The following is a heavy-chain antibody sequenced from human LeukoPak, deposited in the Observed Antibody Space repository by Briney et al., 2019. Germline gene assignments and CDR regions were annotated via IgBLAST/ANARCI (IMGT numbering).Heavy chain of an antibody. CDR3: AKDQYCSSTSCYTPSYYYYGMDV. V-gene: IGHV3-7*01. Sequence: PGGSLRLSCAASGFTFSSYWMSWVRQTPGKGLEWVANIKQDGSEKYYVDSVKGRFTISRDNAKNSLYLQMNSLRAEDTAVYYCAKDQYCSSTSCYTPSYYYYGMDVWGQGTTVTVSS. CDR2: IKQDGSEK. D-gene: IGHD2-2*02. CDR1: GFTFSSYW. J-gene: IGHJ6*02.